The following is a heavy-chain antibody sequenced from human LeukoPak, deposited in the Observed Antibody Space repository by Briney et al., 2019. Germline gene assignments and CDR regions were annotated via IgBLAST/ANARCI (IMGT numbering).Heavy chain of an antibody. CDR2: IDHSGTT. CDR1: GGFISSFY. Sequence: PSETLSLTCTVSGGFISSFYWSWIRQPPGKGLEWIGYIDHSGTTNYIPSLKSRVTISVDTSKNQFSLKVSSVTAADTAVYYCARGKGFYYYMEIWGKGTTVTVSS. V-gene: IGHV4-59*01. J-gene: IGHJ6*03. CDR3: ARGKGFYYYMEI.